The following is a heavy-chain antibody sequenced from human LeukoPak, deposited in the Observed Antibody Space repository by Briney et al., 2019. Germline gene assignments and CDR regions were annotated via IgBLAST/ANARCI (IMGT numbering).Heavy chain of an antibody. CDR3: ARWYSSSCLDC. Sequence: GASVKVSCKASGCTFTGYYMHWVRQAPGQGLEWMGWINPNSGGTNYAQKFQGRVTMTRDTPISTAYMKLSRLRSDDTAVYYCARWYSSSCLDCWGQGTLVTVSS. CDR2: INPNSGGT. D-gene: IGHD6-13*01. J-gene: IGHJ4*02. CDR1: GCTFTGYY. V-gene: IGHV1-2*02.